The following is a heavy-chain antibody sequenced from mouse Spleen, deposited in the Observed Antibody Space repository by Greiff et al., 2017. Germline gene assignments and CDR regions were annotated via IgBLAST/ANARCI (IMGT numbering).Heavy chain of an antibody. D-gene: IGHD2-14*01. CDR1: GFTFSDYG. CDR2: ISSGSSTI. CDR3: AREGIGDVPFDY. Sequence: EVMLVESGGGLVKPGGSLKLSCAASGFTFSDYGMHWVRQAPEKGLEWVAYISSGSSTIYYADTVKGRFTISRDNAKNTLFLQMTSLRSEDTAMXNCAREGIGDVPFDYRGEGTTLTRSS. J-gene: IGHJ2*01. V-gene: IGHV5-17*01.